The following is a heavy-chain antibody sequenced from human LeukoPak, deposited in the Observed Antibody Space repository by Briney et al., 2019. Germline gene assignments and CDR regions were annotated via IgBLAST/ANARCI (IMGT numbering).Heavy chain of an antibody. CDR3: ARVPTTWGHFDY. CDR2: IYHSGST. Sequence: SETLSLTCTVSGGSISSGGYYWSWIRQPPGKGLEWIGYIYHSGSTYYNPSLKSRVTISVDRSKNQFSLKLSSVTAADTAVYYCARVPTTWGHFDYWGRGTLVTVSS. D-gene: IGHD1-7*01. CDR1: GGSISSGGYY. V-gene: IGHV4-30-2*01. J-gene: IGHJ4*02.